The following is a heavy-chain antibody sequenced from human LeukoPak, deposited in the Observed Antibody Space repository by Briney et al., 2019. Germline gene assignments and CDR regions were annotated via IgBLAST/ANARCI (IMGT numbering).Heavy chain of an antibody. CDR2: INAGNGNT. Sequence: ASVKVSCKASGYTFTSYAMHWVRQAPGQRLEWMEWINAGNGNTKYSQKFQGRVTITRDTSATTAYMELSSLRSEDTAVYYCAREYYDYVWGSYRYWYYFDYWGQGTLVTVSS. CDR1: GYTFTSYA. CDR3: AREYYDYVWGSYRYWYYFDY. J-gene: IGHJ4*02. D-gene: IGHD3-16*02. V-gene: IGHV1-3*01.